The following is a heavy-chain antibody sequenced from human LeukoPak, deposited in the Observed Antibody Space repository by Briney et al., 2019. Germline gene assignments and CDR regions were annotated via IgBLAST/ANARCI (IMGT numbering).Heavy chain of an antibody. CDR2: ISGSGGST. J-gene: IGHJ4*02. V-gene: IGHV3-23*01. CDR3: AKVVREYQLLSNIDY. CDR1: GFTFSSYA. D-gene: IGHD2-2*01. Sequence: GGSLRLSCAASGFTFSSYAMSWVRQAPGKGLEWVSAISGSGGSTYYADSVKGRFTISRDNSKNTLHLQMNSLRAEDTAVYYCAKVVREYQLLSNIDYWGQGTLVTVSS.